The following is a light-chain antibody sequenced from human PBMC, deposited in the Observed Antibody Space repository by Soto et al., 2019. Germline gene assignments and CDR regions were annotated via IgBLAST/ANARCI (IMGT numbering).Light chain of an antibody. CDR1: QSVSKY. CDR2: DAS. V-gene: IGKV3-11*01. J-gene: IGKJ1*01. CDR3: QQRSNWPRT. Sequence: EIVLTQSPATLSLSPGERATLSCRASQSVSKYLAWYQQKPGQAPRLLVYDASDRATGIPARFSGSGSGTDFTLTITSLEPADFAVYYCQQRSNWPRTFGQGTQVEIK.